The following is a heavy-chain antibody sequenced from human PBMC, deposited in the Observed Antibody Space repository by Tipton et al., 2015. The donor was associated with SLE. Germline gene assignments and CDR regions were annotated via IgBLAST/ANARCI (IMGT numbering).Heavy chain of an antibody. Sequence: SLRLSCAASGFAFSSYSMYWVRQAPGKGLEWVSTLTGGGDTVYPVSVRGRFTVSGDTPKNTVYLQLNSLRAEDTAVYYCARHGVEPGRELLLPPYMDVWGKGTTVTVSS. D-gene: IGHD1-26*01. V-gene: IGHV3-23*01. CDR3: ARHGVEPGRELLLPPYMDV. J-gene: IGHJ6*03. CDR1: GFAFSSYS. CDR2: LTGGGDT.